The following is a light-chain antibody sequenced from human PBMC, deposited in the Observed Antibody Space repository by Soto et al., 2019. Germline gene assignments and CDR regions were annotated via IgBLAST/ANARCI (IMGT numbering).Light chain of an antibody. V-gene: IGLV2-23*02. J-gene: IGLJ2*01. CDR2: EVT. CDR1: SSDVGSYNL. CDR3: CAYAGTTMI. Sequence: QSALTQPASVSGSPGQSITISCTGTSSDVGSYNLVSWYQQHPDEAPKLIIYEVTKRPSGVSNRFSGSKSGNTASLTISGLQAEDEADYYCCAYAGTTMIFGGGTKLTVL.